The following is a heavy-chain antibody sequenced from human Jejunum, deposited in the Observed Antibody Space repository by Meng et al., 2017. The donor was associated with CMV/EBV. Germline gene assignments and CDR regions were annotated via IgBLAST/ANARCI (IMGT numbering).Heavy chain of an antibody. V-gene: IGHV4-31*02. CDR1: YY. Sequence: YYWNWIRQHPGKGLEWIGYIYYSGSTYYNPSLKSRVTISIDTSKNQFSLKLSSVTAADTAVYYCARDEGGDLGYCSGGSCYSEVGFDYWGQGTLVTVSS. CDR3: ARDEGGDLGYCSGGSCYSEVGFDY. D-gene: IGHD2-15*01. CDR2: IYYSGST. J-gene: IGHJ4*02.